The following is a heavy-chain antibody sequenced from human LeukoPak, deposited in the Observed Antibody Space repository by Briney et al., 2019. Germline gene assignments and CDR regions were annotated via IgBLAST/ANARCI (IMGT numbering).Heavy chain of an antibody. D-gene: IGHD3-10*01. J-gene: IGHJ4*02. Sequence: GGSLRLSCVASGFPFSNYAMSWVRQAPGKGLEWVSGISWYSGSIGYADSVKGRFTISRDNARNSLYLQMNSLRAEDTALYYCAKDISGYYYGSGSPDYWGQGTLVTVSS. CDR3: AKDISGYYYGSGSPDY. CDR1: GFPFSNYA. V-gene: IGHV3-9*01. CDR2: ISWYSGSI.